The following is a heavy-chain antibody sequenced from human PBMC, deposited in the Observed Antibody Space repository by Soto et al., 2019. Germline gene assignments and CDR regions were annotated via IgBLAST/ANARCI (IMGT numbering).Heavy chain of an antibody. Sequence: PGGSLRLSCAASGFTFSDHYMDWVRQAPGKGLEWVGRTRNKANSYTTEYAASVKGRFTISRDDSKNSLYLQMNSLRAEDTAVYYCARDQGEDYWGQGTLVTVSS. CDR1: GFTFSDHY. V-gene: IGHV3-72*01. CDR3: ARDQGEDY. CDR2: TRNKANSYTT. D-gene: IGHD3-10*01. J-gene: IGHJ4*02.